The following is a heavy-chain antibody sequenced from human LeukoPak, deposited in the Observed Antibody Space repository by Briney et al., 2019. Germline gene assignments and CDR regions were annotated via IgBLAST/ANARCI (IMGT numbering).Heavy chain of an antibody. Sequence: ASVKVSCKASGYTFTSYGISWVRQAPGQGLEWMGWSSAYNGNTNYAQKLQGRVTMTTDTSTSTAYMELRSLSSDDTAVYYCARDEWELTTPPDWGQGTLVTVSS. CDR3: ARDEWELTTPPD. CDR2: SSAYNGNT. V-gene: IGHV1-18*01. J-gene: IGHJ4*02. CDR1: GYTFTSYG. D-gene: IGHD1-26*01.